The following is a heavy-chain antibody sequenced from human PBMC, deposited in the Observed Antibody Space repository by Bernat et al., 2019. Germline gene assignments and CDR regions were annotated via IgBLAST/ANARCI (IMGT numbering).Heavy chain of an antibody. CDR2: IYHSGST. Sequence: QVQLQESGPGLVKPSETLSLTCTVSGGSVSSSSYYWGWIRQPPGKGLEWIGEIYHSGSTNYNPSLKSRVTISVDKSKNQFSLKLSSVTAADTAVYYCARVYCGGDCYLFDYWGQGTLVTVSS. V-gene: IGHV4-39*07. J-gene: IGHJ4*02. CDR3: ARVYCGGDCYLFDY. CDR1: GGSVSSSSYY. D-gene: IGHD2-21*01.